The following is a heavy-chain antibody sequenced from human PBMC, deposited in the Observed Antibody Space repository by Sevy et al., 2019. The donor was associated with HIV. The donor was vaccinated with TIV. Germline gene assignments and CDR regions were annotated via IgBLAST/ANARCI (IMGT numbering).Heavy chain of an antibody. CDR2: IIPIFGTA. V-gene: IGHV1-69*13. CDR1: GGTFSSYA. Sequence: ASVKVSCKASGGTFSSYAISWVRQAPGQGLEWMGGIIPIFGTANYAQKFQGRVTITADESTSTAYMELSSQRSDDTALYYCARDLDHQLVVLAALVYYYGMDVWGQGTTVTVSS. D-gene: IGHD2-15*01. J-gene: IGHJ6*02. CDR3: ARDLDHQLVVLAALVYYYGMDV.